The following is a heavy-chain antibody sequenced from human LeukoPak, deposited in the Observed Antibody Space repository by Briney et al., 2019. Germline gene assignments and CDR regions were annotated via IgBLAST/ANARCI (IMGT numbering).Heavy chain of an antibody. J-gene: IGHJ4*02. V-gene: IGHV4-59*11. CDR2: IYYSGGT. Sequence: SETLSLTCTVSGASMSSHYWSWIRQPPGKGLEWMGYIYYSGGTNYNSSLKSRVTISLDTSKNQFSLELNSVTAADTAVYYCAREGGSGWYFDYWGQGTLVTVSS. CDR3: AREGGSGWYFDY. CDR1: GASMSSHY. D-gene: IGHD6-19*01.